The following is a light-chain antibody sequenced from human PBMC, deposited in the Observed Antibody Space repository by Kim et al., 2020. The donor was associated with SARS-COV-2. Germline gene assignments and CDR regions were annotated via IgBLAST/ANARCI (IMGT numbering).Light chain of an antibody. Sequence: QSITTSCTGTSSDVGGYNYVSWDQQHPGKAPKLMIYDVSNRPSGVSNRFSGSKSGNTASLTISGLQAEDEAEYYCSSYTSSSTLGVFGTGTKVTVL. CDR3: SSYTSSSTLGV. J-gene: IGLJ1*01. CDR1: SSDVGGYNY. V-gene: IGLV2-14*03. CDR2: DVS.